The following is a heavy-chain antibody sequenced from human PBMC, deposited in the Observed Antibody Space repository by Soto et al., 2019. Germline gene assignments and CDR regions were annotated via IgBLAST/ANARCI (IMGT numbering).Heavy chain of an antibody. Sequence: QLQLQESGPGLVEPSETLSLTCTISGGSISSSFYYWGWVRQPPGKGLEWIGTINDSGNTYYNPSLKSRVTIPADMSQSQSSLKLTYVTAAEAAVEYCVRCAVGAMMAYWGQGPLVTVSS. D-gene: IGHD1-26*01. CDR2: INDSGNT. CDR1: GGSISSSFYY. J-gene: IGHJ4*02. CDR3: VRCAVGAMMAY. V-gene: IGHV4-39*01.